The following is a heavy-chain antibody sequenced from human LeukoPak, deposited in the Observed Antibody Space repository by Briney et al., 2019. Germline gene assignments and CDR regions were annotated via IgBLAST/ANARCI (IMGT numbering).Heavy chain of an antibody. CDR2: INHSGST. D-gene: IGHD3-3*01. J-gene: IGHJ4*02. Sequence: PSETLSLTCAVYGGSFSGYYWSWIRQPPGKGLEWFGEINHSGSTNYNPSLKSRVTISVDTSKNQFSLKLSSVTAADTAVYYCAGGRRDYTIFGVVIILDYWGQGTLVTVSS. CDR3: AGGRRDYTIFGVVIILDY. V-gene: IGHV4-34*01. CDR1: GGSFSGYY.